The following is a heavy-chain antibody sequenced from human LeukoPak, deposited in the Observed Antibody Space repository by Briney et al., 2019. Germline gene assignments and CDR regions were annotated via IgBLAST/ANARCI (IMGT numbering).Heavy chain of an antibody. CDR1: GGSISSYY. D-gene: IGHD2-21*01. Sequence: SETLSLTCTVSGGSISSYYWSWIRQPPGKGLEWIGYIYYSGSTNYNPSLKSRVIISVDTSKNQFSLKLSSVTAADTAVYYCARDKYCGGDCQYGFDIWGQGTMVTVSS. CDR2: IYYSGST. CDR3: ARDKYCGGDCQYGFDI. V-gene: IGHV4-59*01. J-gene: IGHJ3*02.